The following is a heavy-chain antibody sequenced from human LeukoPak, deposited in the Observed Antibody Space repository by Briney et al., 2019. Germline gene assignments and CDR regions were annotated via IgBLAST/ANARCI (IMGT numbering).Heavy chain of an antibody. J-gene: IGHJ4*02. CDR1: GFTVSSNY. CDR3: ARDRGSGEKEFDY. Sequence: HPGGSLRLSCAASGFTVSSNYMSWVRQAPGKGLEWVSVIYSGGSTYYADSVKGRFTISRDNSKNTLYLQMNSLRAEDTAVYYCARDRGSGEKEFDYWGQGTLVTVSS. CDR2: IYSGGST. V-gene: IGHV3-66*01. D-gene: IGHD2-15*01.